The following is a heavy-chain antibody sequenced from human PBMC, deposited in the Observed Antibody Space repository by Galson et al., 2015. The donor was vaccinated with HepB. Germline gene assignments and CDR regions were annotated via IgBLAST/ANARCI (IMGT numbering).Heavy chain of an antibody. CDR3: VRDRSTSWSYFDN. CDR1: GFIFSNYA. Sequence: SLRLSCAASGFIFSNYAMHWVRQAPGKGLEWVAVIWYDGTNKYYADSVKGRFTISRDNSKNTVYLQMNSLRVEDTAVYYCVRDRSTSWSYFDNWGQATLVTVSS. CDR2: IWYDGTNK. V-gene: IGHV3-33*01. J-gene: IGHJ4*02. D-gene: IGHD6-13*01.